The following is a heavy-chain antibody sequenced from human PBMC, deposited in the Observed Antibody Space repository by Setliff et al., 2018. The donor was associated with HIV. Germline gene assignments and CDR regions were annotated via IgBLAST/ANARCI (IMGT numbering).Heavy chain of an antibody. CDR2: IGAYSGNT. Sequence: GASVKVSCKASGYTFTSYGISWVRQAPGQGLEWMGWIGAYSGNTNYAQKLQGRVTMTTDTSTSTAYMELRSLRSDDTAVYYCARVAWYYSFWSGLGDAFDIWGQGTMVTVSS. CDR3: ARVAWYYSFWSGLGDAFDI. V-gene: IGHV1-18*01. J-gene: IGHJ3*02. CDR1: GYTFTSYG. D-gene: IGHD3-3*01.